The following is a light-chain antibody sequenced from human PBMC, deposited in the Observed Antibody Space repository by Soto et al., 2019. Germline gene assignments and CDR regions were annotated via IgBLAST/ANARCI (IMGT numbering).Light chain of an antibody. Sequence: QSALTQPASVSESPGQSITISCAGTSSDVGGYNYVSWYQQHPGKVPRLIISDVNKRPSGVSDRFSGSKSGNTASLTISGLQAEDETDYYCASFTRSVTVVFGGGTKVTVL. CDR1: SSDVGGYNY. CDR2: DVN. J-gene: IGLJ2*01. CDR3: ASFTRSVTVV. V-gene: IGLV2-14*03.